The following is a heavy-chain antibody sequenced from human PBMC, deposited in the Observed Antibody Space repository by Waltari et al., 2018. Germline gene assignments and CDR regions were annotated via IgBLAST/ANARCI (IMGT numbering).Heavy chain of an antibody. CDR1: GYSFNDYY. CDR2: INPKKGDT. D-gene: IGHD3-22*01. V-gene: IGHV1-2*02. CDR3: ATTGDLYYENSRYGLLGY. J-gene: IGHJ4*02. Sequence: QVQLVQSGAEVKKPGASVKVSCKASGYSFNDYYIYWVRQAPGQGLDWMGRINPKKGDTAYAQRFQGSGTMTRDTSISTAYMELSSLTSDDTAVYYCATTGDLYYENSRYGLLGYWGQGTRVTVSS.